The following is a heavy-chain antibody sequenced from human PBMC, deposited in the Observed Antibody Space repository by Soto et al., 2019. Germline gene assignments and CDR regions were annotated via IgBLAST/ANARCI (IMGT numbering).Heavy chain of an antibody. Sequence: QVQLVESGGGVVQPGRCLRLSCAASGFTFSSYGMHWVRQAPGKGLEWVAVISYDGSNKYYADSVKGRFTISRDNSKNTLYLQMNSLRAEDTAVYYWSKDLVAVVEDDYWGQGPLVTVSS. V-gene: IGHV3-30*18. CDR2: ISYDGSNK. CDR3: SKDLVAVVEDDY. J-gene: IGHJ4*02. CDR1: GFTFSSYG. D-gene: IGHD6-19*01.